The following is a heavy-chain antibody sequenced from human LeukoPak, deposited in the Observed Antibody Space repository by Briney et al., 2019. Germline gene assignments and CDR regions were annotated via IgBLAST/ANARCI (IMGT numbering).Heavy chain of an antibody. CDR2: IFSSGST. V-gene: IGHV4-59*01. Sequence: SETLSLTCTVSGGSISSYYWSWIRQPPGKGLEWIGYIFSSGSTNYNPSLKSRVTISVDTSKNQFSLKLSSVTAADTAVYYCARYHCSGTSCLNFDYWGQGTLVTVSS. CDR3: ARYHCSGTSCLNFDY. D-gene: IGHD2-2*01. CDR1: GGSISSYY. J-gene: IGHJ4*02.